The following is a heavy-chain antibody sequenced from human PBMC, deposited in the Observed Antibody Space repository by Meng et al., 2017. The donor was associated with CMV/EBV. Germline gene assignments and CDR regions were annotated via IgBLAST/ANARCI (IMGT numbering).Heavy chain of an antibody. V-gene: IGHV1-69*05. CDR3: ARGRITIFGVVIKSGYYGMDV. Sequence: SVKVSCKASGGTFSSYAISWVRQAPGQGLEWMGGIIPIFGTANYAQKFQGRVTITTDESTSKAYMELSSLRSEDTAVYYCARGRITIFGVVIKSGYYGMDVWGQGTTVTVSS. CDR1: GGTFSSYA. J-gene: IGHJ6*02. D-gene: IGHD3-3*01. CDR2: IIPIFGTA.